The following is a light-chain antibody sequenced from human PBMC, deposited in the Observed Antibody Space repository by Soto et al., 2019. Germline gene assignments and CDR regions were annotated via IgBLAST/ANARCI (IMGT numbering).Light chain of an antibody. Sequence: DIVMTQSPLSLPVTPGEPASISCRSSQSLLHSNGYNYLDWYLQKPGQSPQLLIYLGSNRASGVTDRFSGSGSGTDFTLKISRVEAEDVGVYYCMQALQTAWTFGQGTKVESK. V-gene: IGKV2-28*01. J-gene: IGKJ1*01. CDR3: MQALQTAWT. CDR1: QSLLHSNGYNY. CDR2: LGS.